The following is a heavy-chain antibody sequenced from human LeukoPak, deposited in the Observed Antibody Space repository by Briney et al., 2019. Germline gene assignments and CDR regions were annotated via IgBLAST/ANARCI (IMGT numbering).Heavy chain of an antibody. CDR3: ARDRGSGWFVY. CDR2: ISAYNGNT. Sequence: GASVKVSFKASGGTFSTYAVSWVRQAPGQGLEWMGWISAYNGNTNYAQKLQGRVTMTTDTSTSTAYMELRSLRSDDTAVYYCARDRGSGWFVYWGQGTLVTVSS. J-gene: IGHJ4*02. D-gene: IGHD6-19*01. V-gene: IGHV1-18*01. CDR1: GGTFSTYA.